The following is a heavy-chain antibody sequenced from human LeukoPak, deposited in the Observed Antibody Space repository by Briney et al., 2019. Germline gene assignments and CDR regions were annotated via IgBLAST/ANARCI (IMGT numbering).Heavy chain of an antibody. Sequence: GGSLRLSCAASRFTFSSYEMNWVRQAPGKGLEWVSYISSSGSTIYYADSVKGRFTISRDNAKNSLHLQMNSLRAEDTAVYYCARGKWLPPYSFDYWGQGTLVTVSS. CDR2: ISSSGSTI. CDR1: RFTFSSYE. J-gene: IGHJ4*02. V-gene: IGHV3-48*03. CDR3: ARGKWLPPYSFDY. D-gene: IGHD6-19*01.